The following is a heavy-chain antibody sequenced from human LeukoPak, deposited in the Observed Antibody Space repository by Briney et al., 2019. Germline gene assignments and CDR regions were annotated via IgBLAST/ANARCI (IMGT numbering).Heavy chain of an antibody. CDR3: ARSRGSYYYFDY. CDR1: GGSFSGYY. D-gene: IGHD1-26*01. V-gene: IGHV4-34*01. J-gene: IGHJ4*02. Sequence: SETLSLTCAVYGGSFSGYYWSWIRQPPGKGLEWIGDINHSGSTNYNPSLKSRVTISVDTSKNQFSLKLSSVTAADTAVYYCARSRGSYYYFDYWGQGTLVTVSS. CDR2: INHSGST.